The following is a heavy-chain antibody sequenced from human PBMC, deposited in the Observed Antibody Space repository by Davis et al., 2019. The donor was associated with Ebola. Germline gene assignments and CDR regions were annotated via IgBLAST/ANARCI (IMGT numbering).Heavy chain of an antibody. V-gene: IGHV3-74*03. CDR1: GFTFSKYW. J-gene: IGHJ4*02. D-gene: IGHD5-12*01. CDR2: INSDGSSSTR. Sequence: HTGGSLRLSCAASGFTFSKYWMHWVRQTPGKGLMWVSRINSDGSSSTREYADSVKGRFTISRDNDKNTLYLQMNSLRAEDTGIYYCTRVTGYDKTIDYWGQGTLVTVSS. CDR3: TRVTGYDKTIDY.